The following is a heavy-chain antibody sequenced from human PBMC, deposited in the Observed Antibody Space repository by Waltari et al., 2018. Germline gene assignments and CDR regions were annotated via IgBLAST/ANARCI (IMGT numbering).Heavy chain of an antibody. CDR1: GFTFHDPW. CDR2: IKSKADGGTT. CDR3: TTDYPPYDRRGY. D-gene: IGHD3-22*01. Sequence: EVHLVESGGGLVEPGGSLRLSCAASGFTFHDPWMRWVRQAPGKGLECVGRIKSKADGGTTDYVAPVKGRFSISRDDSENTLYLQMNSLKTEDTAVYYCTTDYPPYDRRGYWGQGTLVTVSS. J-gene: IGHJ4*02. V-gene: IGHV3-15*01.